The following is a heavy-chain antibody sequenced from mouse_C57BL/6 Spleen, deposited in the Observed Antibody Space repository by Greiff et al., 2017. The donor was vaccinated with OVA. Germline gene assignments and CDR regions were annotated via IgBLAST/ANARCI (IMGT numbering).Heavy chain of an antibody. J-gene: IGHJ2*01. D-gene: IGHD2-3*01. Sequence: VQLQQPGAELVMPGASVKLSCKASGYTFTSYWMHWVKQRPGQGLEWIGEIDPSDSYTNYNQKFKGKSTLTVDKSSSTAYMQLSSLTSEDSAVYYCASSYDGYFDYWGQGTTLTVSS. CDR3: ASSYDGYFDY. CDR2: IDPSDSYT. V-gene: IGHV1-69*01. CDR1: GYTFTSYW.